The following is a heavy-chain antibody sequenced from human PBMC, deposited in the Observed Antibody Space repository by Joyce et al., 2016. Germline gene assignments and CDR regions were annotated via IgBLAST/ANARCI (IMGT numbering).Heavy chain of an antibody. D-gene: IGHD2-8*01. V-gene: IGHV3-21*01. CDR1: GFTFWCYS. Sequence: EVQQVECGGGLVKPGGSLRLSCAASGFTFWCYSRSWVRQAPGKEMELVSSLESSTSYKKYTDSVKGRFTISRDNAKNSLYLQINSLTVKDQAVYYCARSSYTNDIFDYWGQGTLVTVSS. J-gene: IGHJ4*02. CDR2: LESSTSYK. CDR3: ARSSYTNDIFDY.